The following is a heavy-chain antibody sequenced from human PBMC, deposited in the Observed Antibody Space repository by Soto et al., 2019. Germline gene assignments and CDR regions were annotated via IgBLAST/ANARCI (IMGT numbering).Heavy chain of an antibody. CDR1: GGTFSSYT. J-gene: IGHJ4*02. CDR2: IIPIFDTP. Sequence: QVQLVQSGAEVKKPGSSVKVSCKASGGTFSSYTISWVRQVPGQGLEWMGGIIPIFDTPNYAQKFQGRVTITADKSTSTAYMELGSLRFEDTAVYFCATRGYYGSGRSFDYWGQGTLVTVSS. CDR3: ATRGYYGSGRSFDY. V-gene: IGHV1-69*06. D-gene: IGHD3-10*01.